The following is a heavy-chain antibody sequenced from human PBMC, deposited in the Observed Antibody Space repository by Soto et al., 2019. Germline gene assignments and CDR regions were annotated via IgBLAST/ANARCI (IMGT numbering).Heavy chain of an antibody. CDR1: GGSISSNSYY. CDR2: IYYSGST. J-gene: IGHJ4*02. Sequence: SETLSLTCTVSGGSISSNSYYWGWIRQPPGKGLEWIGSIYYSGSTYYNPSLKSRVTISVDTSKNQFSLKLSSVTAADTAVYYCARDSSRITMVRGVIISPKRNKGGFDYWGQGTLVTVSS. V-gene: IGHV4-39*02. D-gene: IGHD3-10*01. CDR3: ARDSSRITMVRGVIISPKRNKGGFDY.